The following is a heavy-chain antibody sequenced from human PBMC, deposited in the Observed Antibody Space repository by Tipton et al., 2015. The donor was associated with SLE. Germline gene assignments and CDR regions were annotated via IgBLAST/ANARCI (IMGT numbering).Heavy chain of an antibody. CDR2: IDPNSGGT. CDR1: GYRFTGYY. Sequence: QSGAEVKEPGASVKVSCKTSGYRFTGYYIHWVRQAPGHGLEWVGRIDPNSGGTNYAEKFQGRVFVTRDTSISIAYMEVTRLTSDDTAVYYCARDPRSWGQGTLVTVSS. CDR3: ARDPRS. V-gene: IGHV1-2*06. J-gene: IGHJ4*02.